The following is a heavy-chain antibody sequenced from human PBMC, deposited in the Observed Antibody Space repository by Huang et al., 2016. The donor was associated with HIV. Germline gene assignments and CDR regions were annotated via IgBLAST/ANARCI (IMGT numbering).Heavy chain of an antibody. CDR1: GFSLNHKGVG. Sequence: QITLKESGPTVIKPTQTLTLTCSFSGFSLNHKGVGVGWIRQPPGKALEWLVLIYWDDEKRFTPSLKNRITITKDTSKNQVVFTMTNLDPMDTGTYYCAHIGRLGNYYMDVWGNGTTVTVSS. CDR2: IYWDDEK. J-gene: IGHJ6*03. V-gene: IGHV2-5*02. D-gene: IGHD7-27*01. CDR3: AHIGRLGNYYMDV.